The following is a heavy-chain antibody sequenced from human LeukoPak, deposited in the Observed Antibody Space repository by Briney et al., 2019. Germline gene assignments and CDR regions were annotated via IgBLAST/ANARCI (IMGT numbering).Heavy chain of an antibody. V-gene: IGHV3-7*05. CDR2: IKHDGSEK. J-gene: IGHJ4*02. CDR1: GFTFSSYW. D-gene: IGHD1-7*01. CDR3: ALYNWNSKRDLDY. Sequence: GGSLRLSCAASGFTFSSYWMSWVRQAPGKGLEWVANIKHDGSEKYYVGSVKGRFTISRDNAKNSLYLQMNSLRAEDTAVYYCALYNWNSKRDLDYWGQGTLVTVSS.